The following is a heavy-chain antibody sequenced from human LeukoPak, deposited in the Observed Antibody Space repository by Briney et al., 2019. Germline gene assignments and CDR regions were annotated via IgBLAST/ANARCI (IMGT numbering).Heavy chain of an antibody. Sequence: GGSLRLSCAASGFAVTSKYMTWVRQTPEKGLDWVSVIYNAASTLYAASVKGRFTISRDNSKNTLYLQMNSLRAEDTAVYYCAREGIVGAIDYWGQGTLVTVSS. CDR1: GFAVTSKY. V-gene: IGHV3-66*01. CDR3: AREGIVGAIDY. CDR2: IYNAAST. D-gene: IGHD1-26*01. J-gene: IGHJ4*02.